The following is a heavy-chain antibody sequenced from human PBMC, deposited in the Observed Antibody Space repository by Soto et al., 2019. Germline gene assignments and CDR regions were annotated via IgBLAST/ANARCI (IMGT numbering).Heavy chain of an antibody. CDR2: ISGSGGST. J-gene: IGHJ4*02. CDR1: GFTFSAYQ. Sequence: GGSLRLSCAASGFTFSAYQMSWISQAPGKGLEWVSAISGSGGSTSYADSVQGRFTISRDNPKNTLYLQMNSLRVEDTAMYYCAKARCSTTNCYVPDYWGQGTLVTVSS. V-gene: IGHV3-23*01. CDR3: AKARCSTTNCYVPDY. D-gene: IGHD2-2*01.